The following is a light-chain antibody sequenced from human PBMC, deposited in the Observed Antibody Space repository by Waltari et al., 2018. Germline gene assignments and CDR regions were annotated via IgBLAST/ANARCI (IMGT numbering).Light chain of an antibody. CDR1: QSVGKS. J-gene: IGKJ1*01. CDR3: QKYVSLPAT. CDR2: DAS. Sequence: EIVLTQYPGTLSLSPGERATLSCRASQSVGKSLAWYQQKPGQAPRLLIYDASSRATGIPDRFSGSGFGTDFSLTISRLEPEDFAVYYCQKYVSLPATFGQGTKVEIK. V-gene: IGKV3-20*01.